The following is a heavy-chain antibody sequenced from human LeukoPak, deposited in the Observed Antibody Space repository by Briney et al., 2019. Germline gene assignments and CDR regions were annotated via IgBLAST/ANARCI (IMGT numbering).Heavy chain of an antibody. CDR3: ARVPRGYAYYFDY. CDR2: IYYSERT. Sequence: SETLSLTCTVSGGSISTYYWSWIRQPPGKGLEWIGYIYYSERTDYNPFLKSRVTISVDTSKNQFSLKVSSVTAADTAVYYCARVPRGYAYYFDYWGQGTLVTVSS. D-gene: IGHD5-18*01. CDR1: GGSISTYY. V-gene: IGHV4-59*01. J-gene: IGHJ4*02.